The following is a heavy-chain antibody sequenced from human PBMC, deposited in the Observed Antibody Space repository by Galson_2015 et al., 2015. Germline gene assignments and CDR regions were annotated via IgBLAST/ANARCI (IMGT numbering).Heavy chain of an antibody. J-gene: IGHJ6*02. CDR3: ARDLWDSSDYYYYYGMDV. D-gene: IGHD3-22*01. CDR1: GFTFSSYW. V-gene: IGHV3-7*01. Sequence: SLRLSCAASGFTFSSYWMSWVRQAPGKGLEWVANIKQDGSEKYYVDSVKGRFTISRDNAKNSLYLQMNSLRAEDTAVYYCARDLWDSSDYYYYYGMDVWGQGTTVTVSS. CDR2: IKQDGSEK.